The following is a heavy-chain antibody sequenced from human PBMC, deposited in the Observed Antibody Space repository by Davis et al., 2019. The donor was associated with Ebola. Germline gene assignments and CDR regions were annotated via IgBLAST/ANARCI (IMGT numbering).Heavy chain of an antibody. CDR1: GFTFSNYG. CDR2: IKQDGSEK. D-gene: IGHD3-3*01. J-gene: IGHJ4*02. Sequence: GGSLRLSCAASGFTFSNYGMHWVRQAPGKGLEWVANIKQDGSEKYYVDSVKGRFTISRDNAKNSLYLQMNSLIAEDTAVYYCASISFNFWSGYREDYWGQGTLVTVSS. CDR3: ASISFNFWSGYREDY. V-gene: IGHV3-7*03.